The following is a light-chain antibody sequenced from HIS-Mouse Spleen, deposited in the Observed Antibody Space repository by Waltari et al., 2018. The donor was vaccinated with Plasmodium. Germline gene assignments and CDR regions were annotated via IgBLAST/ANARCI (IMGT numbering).Light chain of an antibody. J-gene: IGKJ4*01. Sequence: EIVLTQSPATLSLSPGERATLPCRSSPSVSSYLAWYQHKPGHAPRLLSYDASNRATAIPARFSGSEAGTDFTLTISSLEPEDIAVYYGQQRSNWPPLTFGGGTKVEIK. CDR1: PSVSSY. V-gene: IGKV3-11*01. CDR2: DAS. CDR3: QQRSNWPPLT.